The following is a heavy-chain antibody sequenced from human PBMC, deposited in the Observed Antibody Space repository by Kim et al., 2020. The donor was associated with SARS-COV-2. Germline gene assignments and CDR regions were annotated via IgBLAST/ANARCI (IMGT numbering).Heavy chain of an antibody. Sequence: SETLSLTCTVSGGSVSSGSYYWSWIRQPPGKGLEWIGYIYYSGSTNYNPSLKSQVTISVDTSKNQFSLKLSSVTAADTAVYYCASGFIGSCWGEFDYWCQGTLVTVSS. J-gene: IGHJ4*02. V-gene: IGHV4-61*01. CDR3: ASGFIGSCWGEFDY. CDR2: IYYSGST. CDR1: GGSVSSGSYY. D-gene: IGHD1-26*01.